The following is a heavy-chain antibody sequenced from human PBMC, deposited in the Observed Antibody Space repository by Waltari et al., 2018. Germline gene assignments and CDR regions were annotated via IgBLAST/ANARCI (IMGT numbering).Heavy chain of an antibody. V-gene: IGHV4-4*02. D-gene: IGHD2-15*01. CDR1: SVSSSDW. CDR3: ARDRGRGLYFDS. Sequence: SVSSSDWWSWVRQSPGKGLEWIGQVHGSGKSYYNPSFASRVTVSLETSTNQFSLKVTSATAADTAVYYCARDRGRGLYFDSWGQGTLVTVSP. CDR2: VHGSGKS. J-gene: IGHJ4*02.